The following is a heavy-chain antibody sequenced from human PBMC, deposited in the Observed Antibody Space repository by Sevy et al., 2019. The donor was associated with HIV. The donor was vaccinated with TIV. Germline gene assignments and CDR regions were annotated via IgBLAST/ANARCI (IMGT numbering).Heavy chain of an antibody. CDR3: AKDRRYGSGSSANDYGMDV. J-gene: IGHJ6*02. Sequence: AGSLRLSCAASGFTLSNYGIHWVRQAPGKELEWVAAIWYEGSNEKYADSVRGRFTISRDNSRNTVSLQMNSLRVEDTALYYCAKDRRYGSGSSANDYGMDVWGQGTTVTVSS. D-gene: IGHD3-10*01. CDR1: GFTLSNYG. CDR2: IWYEGSNE. V-gene: IGHV3-33*06.